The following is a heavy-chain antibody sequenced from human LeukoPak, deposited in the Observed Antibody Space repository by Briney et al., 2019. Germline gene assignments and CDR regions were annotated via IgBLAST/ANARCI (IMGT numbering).Heavy chain of an antibody. V-gene: IGHV4-34*01. Sequence: SETLSLTCTVSGGSISSYYWSWIRQPPGKGLEWIGEINHSGSTNYNPSLKSRVTISVDTSKNQFSLKLSSVTAADTAVYYCARNGYSSEGYYDSSGYYQYYFDYWGQGTLVTVSS. J-gene: IGHJ4*02. CDR1: GGSISSYY. D-gene: IGHD3-22*01. CDR2: INHSGST. CDR3: ARNGYSSEGYYDSSGYYQYYFDY.